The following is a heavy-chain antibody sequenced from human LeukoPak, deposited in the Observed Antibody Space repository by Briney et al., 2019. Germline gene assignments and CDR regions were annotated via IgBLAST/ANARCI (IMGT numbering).Heavy chain of an antibody. CDR3: ARGRETYYYDSSGYYYDHFDH. CDR1: GGTFSSYA. V-gene: IGHV1-69*04. CDR2: IIPILGIA. D-gene: IGHD3-22*01. Sequence: GASVKVSCKASGGTFSSYAISWVRQAPGQGLEWMGRIIPILGIANYAQKFQGRVTITADKSTSTAYMELSSLRSEDTAVYYCARGRETYYYDSSGYYYDHFDHWGQGTLVTVSS. J-gene: IGHJ4*02.